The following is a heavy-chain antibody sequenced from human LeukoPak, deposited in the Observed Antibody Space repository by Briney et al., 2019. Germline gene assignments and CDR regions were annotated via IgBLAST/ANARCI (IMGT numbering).Heavy chain of an antibody. CDR2: IIPIFGTA. J-gene: IGHJ4*02. D-gene: IGHD3-16*01. V-gene: IGHV1-69*06. CDR1: GSTSSSYA. CDR3: ARGPSLGLRLGELGD. Sequence: SVKVSCKASGSTSSSYAISWVRQAPGQGLEWMGGIIPIFGTANYAQKFQGRVTITADKSTSTAYMELSSLRSEDTAVYYCARGPSLGLRLGELGDWGQGTLVTVSS.